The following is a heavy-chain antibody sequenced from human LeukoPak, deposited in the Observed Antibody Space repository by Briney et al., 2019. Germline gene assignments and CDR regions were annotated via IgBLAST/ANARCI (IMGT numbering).Heavy chain of an antibody. Sequence: PSETLSLTCTVSGGSINSGSYYWSWIRQPAGKGLEWIGRIYTSGSTNYNPSLKSRVTISVDTSKSQFSLKLSSVTAADTAVYYCARSQPYCSSTSCYVGAFDIWGQGTMVTVSS. CDR1: GGSINSGSYY. D-gene: IGHD2-2*01. CDR2: IYTSGST. J-gene: IGHJ3*02. CDR3: ARSQPYCSSTSCYVGAFDI. V-gene: IGHV4-61*02.